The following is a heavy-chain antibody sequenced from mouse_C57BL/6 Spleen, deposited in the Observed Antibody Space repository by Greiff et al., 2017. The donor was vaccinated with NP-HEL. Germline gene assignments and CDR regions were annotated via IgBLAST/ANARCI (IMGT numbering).Heavy chain of an antibody. CDR1: GYTFTSYW. J-gene: IGHJ2*01. D-gene: IGHD1-1*01. Sequence: QVQLQQPGAELVKPGASVKLSCKASGYTFTSYWMHWVKQRPGRGLEWIGRIDPNSGGTKYNEKFKSKATLTVDKPSSTDHMQLSSLTSEDSAVYYCAGYYYGGSYPFDYWGQGTTLTVSS. CDR3: AGYYYGGSYPFDY. V-gene: IGHV1-72*01. CDR2: IDPNSGGT.